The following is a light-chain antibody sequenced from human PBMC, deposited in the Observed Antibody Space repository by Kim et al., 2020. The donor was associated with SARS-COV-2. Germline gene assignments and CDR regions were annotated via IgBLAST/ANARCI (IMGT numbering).Light chain of an antibody. Sequence: ASVGDRVTITCQASQDIDNFLNWFQQKPGKAPKLLIYDASTLETGVPSRFSGSGSGTDFTFTISSLQPEDIATYYCQQYRDLPITFGQGTRLEIK. CDR2: DAS. CDR3: QQYRDLPIT. J-gene: IGKJ5*01. CDR1: QDIDNF. V-gene: IGKV1-33*01.